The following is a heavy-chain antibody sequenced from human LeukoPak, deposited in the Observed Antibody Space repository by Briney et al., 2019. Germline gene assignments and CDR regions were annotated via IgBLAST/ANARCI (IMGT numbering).Heavy chain of an antibody. CDR2: INHSGST. J-gene: IGHJ4*02. D-gene: IGHD3-16*01. V-gene: IGHV4-34*01. Sequence: PSETLSLTCAVYGGSFSGYYWSWIRQPPGKGLEWIGEINHSGSTNYNPSLKSRVTISVDTSKNQFSLKLSSVTAADTAVYYCARASTYYDYVWGSSKYYFDYWGQGTLVTVSS. CDR3: ARASTYYDYVWGSSKYYFDY. CDR1: GGSFSGYY.